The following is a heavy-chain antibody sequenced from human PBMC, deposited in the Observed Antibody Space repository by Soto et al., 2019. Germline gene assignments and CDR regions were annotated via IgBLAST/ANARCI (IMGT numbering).Heavy chain of an antibody. D-gene: IGHD4-17*01. CDR1: GFPFSSYG. Sequence: QVQLVESGGGVVQPGRSLRLSCAASGFPFSSYGMHWVRQAPGKGLEWVAVIWYDGSNKYYADSVKGRFTISRDNSKNTLYLQMNSLRAEDTAVYYCARGGSDDYGDYVTVINYWGQGTLVIVSS. CDR2: IWYDGSNK. V-gene: IGHV3-33*01. CDR3: ARGGSDDYGDYVTVINY. J-gene: IGHJ4*02.